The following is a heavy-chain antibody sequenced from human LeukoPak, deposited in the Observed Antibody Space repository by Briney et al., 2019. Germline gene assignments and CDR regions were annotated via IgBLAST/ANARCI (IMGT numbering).Heavy chain of an antibody. D-gene: IGHD5-18*01. CDR1: GGSISSYY. Sequence: ETLSLTCTVSGGSISSYYWSWIRQPPGKGLEWIGYIYYSGSTYYNPSLKSRVTISVDTSKNQFSLKLSSVTAADTAVYYCARTTWIQLYYFDYWGQGTLVTVSS. J-gene: IGHJ4*02. V-gene: IGHV4-59*08. CDR3: ARTTWIQLYYFDY. CDR2: IYYSGST.